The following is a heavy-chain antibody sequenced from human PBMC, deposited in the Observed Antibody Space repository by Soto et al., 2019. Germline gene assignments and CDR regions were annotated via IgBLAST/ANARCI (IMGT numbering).Heavy chain of an antibody. CDR1: GFTFSYYW. CDR3: ARGDRGAFDL. D-gene: IGHD1-26*01. CDR2: IHSDGSST. Sequence: EVQLVESGGGLVRPGGSLRLSCAASGFTFSYYWMHWVRQAPGKGLVWVSRIHSDGSSTTYADFVKGRFIISRDNARNTVDLQMNSVGGEDTAVYYCARGDRGAFDLWGQGTVVTVSS. J-gene: IGHJ3*01. V-gene: IGHV3-74*01.